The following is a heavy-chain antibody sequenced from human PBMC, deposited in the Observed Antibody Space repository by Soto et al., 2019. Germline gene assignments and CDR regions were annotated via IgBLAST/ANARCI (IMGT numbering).Heavy chain of an antibody. Sequence: PSQTLCLTCTVAGGSISGYYGSWIRQPPGKGLEWIGYIYYSGSTNYNPSLKSRVTISVDTSKNQFSLKLSSVTAADTAVYYCATADSSPGGGWFDPWGQGTLVTVSS. CDR2: IYYSGST. CDR3: ATADSSPGGGWFDP. J-gene: IGHJ5*02. CDR1: GGSISGYY. V-gene: IGHV4-59*01. D-gene: IGHD6-13*01.